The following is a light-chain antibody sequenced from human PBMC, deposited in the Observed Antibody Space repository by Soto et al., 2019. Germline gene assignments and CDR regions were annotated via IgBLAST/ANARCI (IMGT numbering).Light chain of an antibody. CDR1: QSVSSY. V-gene: IGKV3-11*01. Sequence: EIVLTQSPATLSWSPGERATLSYRASQSVSSYLAWYQQKPGQAPRLLIYDASNRATGIPARFSGSGSGTDFTLTISSLEPEDFAVYYCQQRSNWPPYTFGQGTKLEIK. CDR3: QQRSNWPPYT. J-gene: IGKJ2*01. CDR2: DAS.